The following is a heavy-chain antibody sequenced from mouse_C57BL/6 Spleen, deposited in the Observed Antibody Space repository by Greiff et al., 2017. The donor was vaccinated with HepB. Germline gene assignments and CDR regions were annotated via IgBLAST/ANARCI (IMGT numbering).Heavy chain of an antibody. D-gene: IGHD4-1*01. V-gene: IGHV7-3*01. J-gene: IGHJ2*01. CDR2: IRNKANGYTT. Sequence: EVKLVESGGGLVQPGGSLSLSCAASGFTFTDYYMSWVRQPPGKALEWLGFIRNKANGYTTEYSASVKGRFTISRDNSQSILYLQMNALRAEDSATYYCARYKLTLDYWGQGTTLTVSS. CDR1: GFTFTDYY. CDR3: ARYKLTLDY.